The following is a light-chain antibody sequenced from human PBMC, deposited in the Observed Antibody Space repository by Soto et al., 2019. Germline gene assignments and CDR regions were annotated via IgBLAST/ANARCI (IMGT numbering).Light chain of an antibody. CDR1: QTISTW. CDR2: DAS. Sequence: DIQMIQSPSTLSASVGDRFIITCLASQTISTWVAWYQHKTGKAPTLLIYDASSLESGVPSKFSGGGSGTDFTLKISRVEAEDAGVYYCMQALQTFTFGQGTRLEIK. V-gene: IGKV1-5*01. CDR3: MQALQTFT. J-gene: IGKJ5*01.